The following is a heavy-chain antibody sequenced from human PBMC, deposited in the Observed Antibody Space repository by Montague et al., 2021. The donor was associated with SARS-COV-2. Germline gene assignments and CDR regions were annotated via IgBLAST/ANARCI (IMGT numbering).Heavy chain of an antibody. D-gene: IGHD3-3*01. CDR2: IYYSGST. V-gene: IGHV4-39*01. CDR3: ARKASSGITIFGVVTASYYFDY. CDR1: GGSIANSHKY. Sequence: SETLSLTCTVSGGSIANSHKYWGCVRQPPGKGLEWIGSIYYSGSTYYNPSLKSRVTISVDTSKNQFSLKLSSVTAADTAVYYCARKASSGITIFGVVTASYYFDYGGQGTLVTVSS. J-gene: IGHJ4*02.